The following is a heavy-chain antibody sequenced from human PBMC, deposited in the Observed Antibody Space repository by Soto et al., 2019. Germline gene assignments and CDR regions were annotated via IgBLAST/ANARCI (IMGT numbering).Heavy chain of an antibody. J-gene: IGHJ5*02. CDR3: ARSTSSGWSFDP. D-gene: IGHD6-19*01. CDR1: GGSISGYY. V-gene: IGHV4-34*01. CDR2: INHSGST. Sequence: QVQLQQWGAGLLKPSETLSLTCAVYGGSISGYYWSWIRQPPGKGLEWLGEINHSGSTNYNPSLKSRVTISVDTSKNQFSMKLSSVTAAETAVYYCARSTSSGWSFDPWGQGTLVTVSS.